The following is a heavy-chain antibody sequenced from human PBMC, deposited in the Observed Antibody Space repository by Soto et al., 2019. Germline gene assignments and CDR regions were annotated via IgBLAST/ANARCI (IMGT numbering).Heavy chain of an antibody. D-gene: IGHD3-16*02. CDR2: INPNSGGT. J-gene: IGHJ4*02. CDR3: ARALHVWGSYRLAY. Sequence: ASVKVSCKASGYTFTGYYMHWVRQAPGQGLEWMGWINPNSGGTNYAQKFRGRVTMTRDTSISTAYMELSRLRSDDTAVYYCARALHVWGSYRLAYWGQGTLVTVSS. V-gene: IGHV1-2*02. CDR1: GYTFTGYY.